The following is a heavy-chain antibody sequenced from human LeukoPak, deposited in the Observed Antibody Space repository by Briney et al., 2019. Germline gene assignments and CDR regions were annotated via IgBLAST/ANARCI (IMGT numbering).Heavy chain of an antibody. CDR3: ARDVGSYLFDY. D-gene: IGHD1-26*01. CDR2: VFHTGSM. CDR1: GDSIDVTGYY. Sequence: SETLSLTCSVSGDSIDVTGYYWGWVRQSPGKGLQWIAHVFHTGSMYYSPSFRSRATISVDTSKSRFSLNLKSVTAADTAVYYCARDVGSYLFDYWGQGTLVTVSS. V-gene: IGHV4-39*02. J-gene: IGHJ4*02.